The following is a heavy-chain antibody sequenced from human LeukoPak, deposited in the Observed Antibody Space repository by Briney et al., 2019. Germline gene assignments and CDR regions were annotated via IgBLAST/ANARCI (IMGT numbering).Heavy chain of an antibody. CDR3: ALLEGSGTEPFDY. V-gene: IGHV3-30*03. CDR2: ISYDGSNK. CDR1: GFTFSSYG. D-gene: IGHD3-10*01. Sequence: GGALRLSCAASGFTFSSYGMHWGRQAPGKGLEWGAVISYDGSNKYYADSVKGGFTISRENSKNTLFLQMNSLRAEDTAVYYCALLEGSGTEPFDYWGQGTLVTGSS. J-gene: IGHJ4*02.